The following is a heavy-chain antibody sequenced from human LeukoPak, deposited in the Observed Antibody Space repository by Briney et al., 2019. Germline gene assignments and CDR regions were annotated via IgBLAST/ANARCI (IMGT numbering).Heavy chain of an antibody. V-gene: IGHV1-69*13. Sequence: GASVKVSCKASGGTFSSYAISWVRQAPGQGLEWMGGIIPIFGTANYAQKFQGRVTITADESASTAYMELSSLRSEDTAVYYCARAWQSIVVVPAAMSGEPFDYWGQGTLVTVSS. CDR1: GGTFSSYA. CDR2: IIPIFGTA. CDR3: ARAWQSIVVVPAAMSGEPFDY. D-gene: IGHD2-2*01. J-gene: IGHJ4*02.